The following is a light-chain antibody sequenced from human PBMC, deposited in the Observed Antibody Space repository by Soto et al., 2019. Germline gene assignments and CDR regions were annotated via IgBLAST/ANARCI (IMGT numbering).Light chain of an antibody. CDR3: QQRSNWPPRVT. Sequence: EIVMTRSPATLSVSPVERASVSFMGSQSVSSILAWYQQKPGQAPRLLIYGASTRATGIPARFSGSGSGTDFTLTISSLEPEDFAVYYCQQRSNWPPRVTFGQGTRLEI. CDR1: QSVSSI. J-gene: IGKJ5*01. CDR2: GAS. V-gene: IGKV3-15*01.